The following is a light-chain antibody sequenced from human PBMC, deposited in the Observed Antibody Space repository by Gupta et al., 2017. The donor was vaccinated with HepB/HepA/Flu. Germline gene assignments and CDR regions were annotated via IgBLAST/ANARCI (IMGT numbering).Light chain of an antibody. V-gene: IGKV1-5*03. J-gene: IGKJ3*01. Sequence: IQMTQSPSTLSTSVGDRVTITCRASQSVNSWLAWYQQKPGQAPKLLIYQASTLESGVPSRFSGSGSGTELTLTISSLQPDEFATYYCQQKNSSPCTFGHGTKVDIK. CDR1: QSVNSW. CDR3: QQKNSSPCT. CDR2: QAS.